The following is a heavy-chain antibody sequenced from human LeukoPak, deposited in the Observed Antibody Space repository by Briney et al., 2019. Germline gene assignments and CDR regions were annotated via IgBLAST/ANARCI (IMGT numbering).Heavy chain of an antibody. D-gene: IGHD3-22*01. CDR3: ARGPTYYYDSSSDY. Sequence: PGGSLRLSCAASGFTFSNAWMSWVRQAPGKGLEWVSYISSSGSTIYYADSVKGRFTISRDNAKNSLYLQMNSLRAEDTAVYYCARGPTYYYDSSSDYWGQGTLVTVSS. J-gene: IGHJ4*02. CDR1: GFTFSNAW. CDR2: ISSSGSTI. V-gene: IGHV3-11*01.